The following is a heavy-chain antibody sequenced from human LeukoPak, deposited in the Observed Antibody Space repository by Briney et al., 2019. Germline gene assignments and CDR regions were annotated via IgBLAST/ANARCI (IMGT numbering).Heavy chain of an antibody. V-gene: IGHV1-69*13. Sequence: GASVKVSCKASGGTFSSYAISWVRQAPGQGLEWMGGIIPIFGTANYAQKFQGRVTITADESTSTAYMELSSLRSEDTAVYYCAALYNGHDVVDYWGQGTLITVSS. J-gene: IGHJ4*02. CDR1: GGTFSSYA. CDR3: AALYNGHDVVDY. CDR2: IIPIFGTA. D-gene: IGHD5-12*01.